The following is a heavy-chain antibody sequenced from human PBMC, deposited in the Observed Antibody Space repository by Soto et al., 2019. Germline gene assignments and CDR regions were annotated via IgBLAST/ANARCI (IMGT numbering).Heavy chain of an antibody. CDR3: ARWGGIFGVVIIRPTFDY. D-gene: IGHD3-3*01. J-gene: IGHJ4*02. CDR2: INHSGST. CDR1: GGSFSGYY. V-gene: IGHV4-34*01. Sequence: SETLSLTCAVYGGSFSGYYWSWIRQPPGKGLEWIGEINHSGSTNYNPSLKSRVTISVDTSKNQFSLKLSSVTAADTAVYYCARWGGIFGVVIIRPTFDYWGQGTLVTVSS.